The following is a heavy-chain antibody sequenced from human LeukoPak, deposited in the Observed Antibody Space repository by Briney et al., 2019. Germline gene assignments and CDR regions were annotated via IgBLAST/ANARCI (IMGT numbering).Heavy chain of an antibody. Sequence: SETLSLTCTVSGGSISSYYWSWIRQPPGKGLEWIGYTYYSGSTNYNPSLKSRVTISVDTSKNQFSLKLSSVTAADTAVYYCARGSIAARHGWFDPWGQGTLVTVSS. D-gene: IGHD6-6*01. J-gene: IGHJ5*02. CDR2: TYYSGST. CDR3: ARGSIAARHGWFDP. CDR1: GGSISSYY. V-gene: IGHV4-59*01.